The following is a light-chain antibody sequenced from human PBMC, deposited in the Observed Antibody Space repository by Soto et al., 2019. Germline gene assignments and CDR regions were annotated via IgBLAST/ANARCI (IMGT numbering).Light chain of an antibody. CDR2: GAS. V-gene: IGKV3-20*01. CDR1: QSVRGNY. J-gene: IGKJ5*01. CDR3: QQHETLIT. Sequence: EIVLTQSPGTLSLSPGERATLSCRASQSVRGNYLAWYQQKPGQAPRLLISGASSRASGIPDRFSGSGSGTDFTLTISRLEPEDFAVYYCQQHETLITFGQGTRLEIK.